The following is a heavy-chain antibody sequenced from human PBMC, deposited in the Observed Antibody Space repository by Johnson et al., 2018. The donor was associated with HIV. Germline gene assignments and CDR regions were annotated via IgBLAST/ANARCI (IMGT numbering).Heavy chain of an antibody. J-gene: IGHJ3*01. Sequence: QMQLVESGGGLVKPGGSLRLSCAASGFTFSNAWMSWVRQAPGKGLEWVAFIRYDGSTKYYADSVKGRFTISRDNSKNTLYLQMHSLRPEDTALYYCARDPPYGGNPSAFDVWGQGTMVTVSS. D-gene: IGHD4-23*01. CDR1: GFTFSNAW. CDR2: IRYDGSTK. CDR3: ARDPPYGGNPSAFDV. V-gene: IGHV3-30*02.